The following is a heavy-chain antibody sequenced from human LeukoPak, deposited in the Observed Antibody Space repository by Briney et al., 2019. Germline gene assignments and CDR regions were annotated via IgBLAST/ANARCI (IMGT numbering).Heavy chain of an antibody. CDR3: ARLTTGYFDY. V-gene: IGHV4-59*08. CDR1: GGSISSYY. J-gene: IGHJ4*02. Sequence: SETLSLTCTVSGGSISSYYWSWIRQPPGKGLEWIGYIYYSGSANYNPSLKSRVTISVDTSKNQFSLKLSSVTAADTAVYYCARLTTGYFDYWGQGTLVTVSS. CDR2: IYYSGSA. D-gene: IGHD4-17*01.